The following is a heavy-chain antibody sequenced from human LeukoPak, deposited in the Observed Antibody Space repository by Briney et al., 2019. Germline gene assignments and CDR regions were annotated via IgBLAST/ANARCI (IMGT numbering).Heavy chain of an antibody. D-gene: IGHD1-26*01. V-gene: IGHV4-39*01. CDR2: IYYSGST. CDR1: GGSISSSSYY. J-gene: IGHJ4*02. Sequence: KSSETLSLTCTVSGGSISSSSYYWGWIRQPPGKGLEWIGSIYYSGSTYYNPSLKSRVTISVDTSKNQFSLKLSSVTAADTAVYYCARQFFSGGPSSFFDYWGQGTLVTVSS. CDR3: ARQFFSGGPSSFFDY.